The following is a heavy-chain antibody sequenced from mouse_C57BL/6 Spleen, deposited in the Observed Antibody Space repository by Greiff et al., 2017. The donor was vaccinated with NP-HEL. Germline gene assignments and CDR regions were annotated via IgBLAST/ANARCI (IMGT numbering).Heavy chain of an antibody. D-gene: IGHD2-4*01. CDR1: GFSFNTYA. J-gene: IGHJ4*01. Sequence: EPGGGLVQPKGSLKLSCAASGFSFNTYAMNWVRQAPGKGLEWVARIRSKSNNYATYYADSVKDRFTISRDDSESMLYLQMNNLKTEDTAMYYCVRGGVYDYDDYAMDYWGQGTSVTVSS. CDR2: IRSKSNNYAT. V-gene: IGHV10-1*01. CDR3: VRGGVYDYDDYAMDY.